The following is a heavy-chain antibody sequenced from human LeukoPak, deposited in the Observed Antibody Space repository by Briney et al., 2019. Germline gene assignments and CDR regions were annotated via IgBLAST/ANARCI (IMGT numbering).Heavy chain of an antibody. J-gene: IGHJ5*02. Sequence: GASVKVSCKASGYSFASYGIIWVRQAPGHGLEWMGWIKTYNGNTNYAQKFQGRVTLTTDTSTGTAYMELRSLTSDETAVYYCAREGNTWLDPWGQGALVTVSS. CDR3: AREGNTWLDP. CDR1: GYSFASYG. V-gene: IGHV1-18*01. CDR2: IKTYNGNT.